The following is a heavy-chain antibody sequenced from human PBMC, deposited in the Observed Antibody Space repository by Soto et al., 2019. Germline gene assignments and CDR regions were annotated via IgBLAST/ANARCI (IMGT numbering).Heavy chain of an antibody. D-gene: IGHD3-3*01. Sequence: GGSLRLSCAASGFTFSIYTMSWVRQAPGKGLEWVSAISGSAYSTYYADSVKGRFTISRDNSKNTLYLQMNSLRAEDTAVYYCAKARAQYYDFWSGYPVDYWGQGTLVTVSS. J-gene: IGHJ4*02. CDR3: AKARAQYYDFWSGYPVDY. V-gene: IGHV3-23*01. CDR2: ISGSAYST. CDR1: GFTFSIYT.